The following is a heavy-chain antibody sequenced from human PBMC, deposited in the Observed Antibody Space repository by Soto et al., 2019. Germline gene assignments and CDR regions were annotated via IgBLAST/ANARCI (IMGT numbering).Heavy chain of an antibody. CDR3: ARAGGYCSGGSCYLFDY. Sequence: SETLSLTCTVSGGSISSYYWSWIRQPPGKGLEWIGYIYYSGSTNYNPSLKSRVTISVDTSKNQFSLKLSSVTAADTAVYYYARAGGYCSGGSCYLFDYWGQGTLVTVSS. D-gene: IGHD2-15*01. CDR2: IYYSGST. V-gene: IGHV4-59*01. J-gene: IGHJ4*02. CDR1: GGSISSYY.